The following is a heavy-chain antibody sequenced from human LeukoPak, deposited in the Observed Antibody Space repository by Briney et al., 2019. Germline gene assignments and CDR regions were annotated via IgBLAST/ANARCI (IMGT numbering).Heavy chain of an antibody. CDR2: INHSGST. Sequence: NPSETLSLTCAVYGGSFSDYYWSCIRQPPGKGLEWIGEINHSGSTNYNPSLKSRVSISVDTSKNQFSLKLTSVTAADTAVYYCARMRGGGIGYHYYVDVWGKGTTVIVSS. CDR3: ARMRGGGIGYHYYVDV. CDR1: GGSFSDYY. J-gene: IGHJ6*03. D-gene: IGHD2-15*01. V-gene: IGHV4-34*01.